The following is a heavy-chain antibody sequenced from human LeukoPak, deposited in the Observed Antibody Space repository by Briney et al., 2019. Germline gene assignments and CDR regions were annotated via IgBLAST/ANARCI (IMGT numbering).Heavy chain of an antibody. D-gene: IGHD3-10*01. CDR3: ARAAMVRGVPGWFDP. CDR1: GYTFTGYY. J-gene: IGHJ5*02. CDR2: INPNSGGT. V-gene: IGHV1-2*02. Sequence: ASVKVSCKASGYTFTGYYMHWVRQAPGQGREWMGWINPNSGGTNYAQKFQGRVTMTRDTSISTAYMELSRLRSDDTAVYYCARAAMVRGVPGWFDPWGQGTLVAVSS.